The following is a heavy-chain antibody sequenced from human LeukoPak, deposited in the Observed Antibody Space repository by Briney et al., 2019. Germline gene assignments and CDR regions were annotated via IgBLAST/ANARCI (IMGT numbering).Heavy chain of an antibody. CDR3: ARATMVRGVLDY. J-gene: IGHJ4*02. V-gene: IGHV3-64*01. CDR2: ISSNGGST. CDR1: GFTFSSYA. D-gene: IGHD3-10*01. Sequence: GGSLRLSCAASGFTFSSYAMHWVRQAPGRGLEYVSAISSNGGSTYYAHSVKGRFTISRDNSKSTLYLQMGSLRAEDMAVYYCARATMVRGVLDYWGQGTLVTVSS.